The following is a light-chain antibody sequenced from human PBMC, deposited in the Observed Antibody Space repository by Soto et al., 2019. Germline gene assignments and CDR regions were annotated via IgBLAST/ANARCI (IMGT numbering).Light chain of an antibody. CDR2: WAS. V-gene: IGKV4-1*01. Sequence: DIVMTQSPDSLAVSLGERATINCKSSQSVLYSPNNKNYLAWYQQKPGQPPKLLVYWASTRESGVPDRFSGSGSETDFTLTINILQDEDVAFYYCQQYINAPQTFGQGTKVEIK. J-gene: IGKJ1*01. CDR3: QQYINAPQT. CDR1: QSVLYSPNNKNY.